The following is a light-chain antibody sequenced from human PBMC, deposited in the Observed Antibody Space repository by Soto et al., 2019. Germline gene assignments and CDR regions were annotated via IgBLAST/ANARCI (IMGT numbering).Light chain of an antibody. CDR3: KQYNNWPAT. J-gene: IGKJ1*01. CDR2: DAS. V-gene: IGKV3-15*01. Sequence: EIVMTQSPATLSVSPGERATLSCRASQSVSSTLAWYQQKPGQTPRLLIYDASTRAPGIPARFSGSGSGTEFTLTISSLQSEDFAVYYCKQYNNWPATFGQGTKVEIK. CDR1: QSVSST.